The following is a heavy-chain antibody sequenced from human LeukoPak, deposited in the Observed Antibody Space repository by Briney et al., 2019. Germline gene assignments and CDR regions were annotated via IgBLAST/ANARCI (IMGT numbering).Heavy chain of an antibody. CDR3: ARRDGRDWNPAVHWFDP. J-gene: IGHJ5*02. CDR1: GYTFTGYY. Sequence: GASVKVSCKASGYTFTGYYMHWVRQAPGQGLEWMGWINPNSGGTNYAQKLQGRVTMTTDTSTSTAYMELRSLRSDDTAVYYCARRDGRDWNPAVHWFDPWGQGTLVTVSS. CDR2: INPNSGGT. V-gene: IGHV1-2*02. D-gene: IGHD1-1*01.